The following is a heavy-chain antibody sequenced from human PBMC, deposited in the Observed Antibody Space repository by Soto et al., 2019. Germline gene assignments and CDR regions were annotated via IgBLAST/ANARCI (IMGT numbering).Heavy chain of an antibody. J-gene: IGHJ6*02. D-gene: IGHD1-1*01. CDR1: GFIFSSYW. CDR2: IKEDGSEK. Sequence: EMQLAESGGDLVQPGGSLRLSCVASGFIFSSYWMSWVRQAPGKGLEWMANIKEDGSEKYYVDSVKGRFTISRDNAKNSLYLQMNGLRTEDTAVYYCAITPFNDMDVWGRGTTVTVSS. CDR3: AITPFNDMDV. V-gene: IGHV3-7*01.